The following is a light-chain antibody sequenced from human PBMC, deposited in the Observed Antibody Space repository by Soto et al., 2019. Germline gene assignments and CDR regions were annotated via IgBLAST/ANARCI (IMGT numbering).Light chain of an antibody. CDR2: DVS. Sequence: QSALTQPASVSGSPGQSITISCTGTSSDVGGYNYVSWYQQHPGKAPQLMIYDVSNRPSGVSNRFSGSKSGNTASLIISGLQAEDEGDYYGSSYTSSRDVVFGGGTQLTVL. V-gene: IGLV2-14*01. CDR1: SSDVGGYNY. J-gene: IGLJ2*01. CDR3: SSYTSSRDVV.